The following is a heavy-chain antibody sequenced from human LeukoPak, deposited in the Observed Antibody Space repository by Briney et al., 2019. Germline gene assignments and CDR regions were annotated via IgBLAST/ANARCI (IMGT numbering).Heavy chain of an antibody. CDR1: GFTCSSYA. D-gene: IGHD3-22*01. J-gene: IGHJ4*02. CDR2: ISSNGGSA. V-gene: IGHV3-64*01. Sequence: SGGSLRLSCAASGFTCSSYAMHWVRQAPGKGLEYVSAISSNGGSAYYANSVKGRFTISRDNSKNTLYLQMGSLRAEDMAVYYCARAHYDSSGYQPLDYWGQGTLVTVSS. CDR3: ARAHYDSSGYQPLDY.